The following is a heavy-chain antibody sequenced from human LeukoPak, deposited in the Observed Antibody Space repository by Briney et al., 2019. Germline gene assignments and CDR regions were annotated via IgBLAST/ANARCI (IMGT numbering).Heavy chain of an antibody. CDR1: GGSISSSSYY. CDR3: ARVFGGSGDYGMDV. Sequence: NPSETLSLTCTVSGGSISSSSYYWGWIRQPPGKGLEWIGSIYYSGNTYYKPSLQSRVTISVDTSKNQFSLKLSSVTAADTAVYYCARVFGGSGDYGMDVWGPGTTVTVSS. V-gene: IGHV4-39*07. CDR2: IYYSGNT. D-gene: IGHD3-10*01. J-gene: IGHJ6*02.